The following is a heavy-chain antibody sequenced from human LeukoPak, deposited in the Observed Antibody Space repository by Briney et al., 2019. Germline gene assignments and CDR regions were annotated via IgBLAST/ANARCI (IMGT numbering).Heavy chain of an antibody. D-gene: IGHD3-10*01. Sequence: GGSLRLSCAASTFTFSNYWMSWVRQAPGKGLEWVANIQQDGSEKYYVDSVRGRFTISRDNAKNSLYLQLNSLRAEDTAVNYCAREFGLRAVKDAFDIWGQGTMVTVSS. V-gene: IGHV3-7*01. CDR3: AREFGLRAVKDAFDI. CDR2: IQQDGSEK. CDR1: TFTFSNYW. J-gene: IGHJ3*02.